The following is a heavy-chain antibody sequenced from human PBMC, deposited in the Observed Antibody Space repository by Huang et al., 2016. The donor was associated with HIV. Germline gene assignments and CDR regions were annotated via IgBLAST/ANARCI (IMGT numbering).Heavy chain of an antibody. J-gene: IGHJ4*02. CDR3: AKESRWFSDFDH. V-gene: IGHV3-30*18. CDR2: ISYDGRSQ. CDR1: GFKLSGFG. Sequence: QVHLVESGGGVVQPGGSLRLSCAASGFKLSGFGMHWVRTAPGKGLEGGAVISYDGRSQFYTDSVKGRFTISRDNSDNTLSLQMKGLRPDDTAVYYCAKESRWFSDFDHWGQGVLVSVSS. D-gene: IGHD2-15*01.